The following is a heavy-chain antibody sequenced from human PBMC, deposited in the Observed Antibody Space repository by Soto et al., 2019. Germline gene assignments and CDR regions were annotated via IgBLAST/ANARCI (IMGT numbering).Heavy chain of an antibody. Sequence: SGALSVICTVSGGSISSYYLSWIRQPPGKGLEWIGYIYYSGSTNYNPSLKSRVTISVDTSKNQFSLKLSSVTAADTAVYYCARDPSYYYGGNSYYYGMDVWGQGTTVTVSS. CDR3: ARDPSYYYGGNSYYYGMDV. CDR1: GGSISSYY. J-gene: IGHJ6*02. V-gene: IGHV4-59*01. CDR2: IYYSGST. D-gene: IGHD4-17*01.